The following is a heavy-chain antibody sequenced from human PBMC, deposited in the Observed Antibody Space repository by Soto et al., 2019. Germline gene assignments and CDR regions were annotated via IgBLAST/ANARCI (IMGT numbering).Heavy chain of an antibody. V-gene: IGHV6-1*01. J-gene: IGHJ5*02. CDR1: GANVSNNTAS. Sequence: SQTLSLNRAISGANVSNNTASWSWIRQSPSRGLEWLGRTFFRSKWSNDYAVSVNSRIIINADTSKNQFSLQLNAVTPEDTAVYYCTKGDNLGPNTGHAFDPWGQGTLVTVSS. D-gene: IGHD1-1*01. CDR2: TFFRSKWSN. CDR3: TKGDNLGPNTGHAFDP.